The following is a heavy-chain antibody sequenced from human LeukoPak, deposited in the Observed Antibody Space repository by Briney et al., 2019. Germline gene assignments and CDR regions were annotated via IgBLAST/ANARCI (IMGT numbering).Heavy chain of an antibody. CDR1: GFTFSSYG. Sequence: GRSLRLSCAASGFTFSSYGMHWVRQAPGKGLEWVAVISYDGSNKYYADSVKGRFTISRDNSKNTLYLQMNSLRAEDTAVYYCARAVSHGGEYYDILTSYYLSGPRDAFDIWGQGTMVTVSS. D-gene: IGHD3-9*01. CDR2: ISYDGSNK. CDR3: ARAVSHGGEYYDILTSYYLSGPRDAFDI. J-gene: IGHJ3*02. V-gene: IGHV3-30*03.